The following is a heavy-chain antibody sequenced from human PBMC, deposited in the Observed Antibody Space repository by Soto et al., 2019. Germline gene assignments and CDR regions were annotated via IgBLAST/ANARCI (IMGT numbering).Heavy chain of an antibody. CDR1: GFTFNSYG. V-gene: IGHV3-30*18. D-gene: IGHD6-13*01. CDR3: ANLLNVAAAATPHYYGVDV. Sequence: QVQLVESGGGVVQPGRSLRLSCAASGFTFNSYGMHWVRQGPGNGLEWVAFISYDSTKTYYADSVKGRFTISRDNSKNTVYLHMSSLRPEDAAVYHCANLLNVAAAATPHYYGVDVWGQGTTVTV. CDR2: ISYDSTKT. J-gene: IGHJ6*02.